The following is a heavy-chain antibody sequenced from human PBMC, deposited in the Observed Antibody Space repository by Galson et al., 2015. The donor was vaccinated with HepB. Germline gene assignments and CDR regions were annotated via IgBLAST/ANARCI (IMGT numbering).Heavy chain of an antibody. CDR2: ISAYNGNT. J-gene: IGHJ6*03. D-gene: IGHD2-2*02. V-gene: IGHV1-18*01. Sequence: SVKVSCKASGYTFTSYGISWVRQAPGQGLEWMGWISAYNGNTNYAQKLQGRVTMTTDTSTSTAYMELRSLRSDDTAVYYCARGVPAAIVYYYYYMDVWGKGTTVTVSS. CDR1: GYTFTSYG. CDR3: ARGVPAAIVYYYYYMDV.